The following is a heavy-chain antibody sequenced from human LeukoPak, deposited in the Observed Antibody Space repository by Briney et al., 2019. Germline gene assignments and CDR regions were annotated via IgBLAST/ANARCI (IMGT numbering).Heavy chain of an antibody. Sequence: ASVKVSCKASGYSFTDYYIHWVRQAPGQGLEWTGWIKPNSGDSKSAQNFQGRASMTRETAISTVYMELKRLRSDDTALYYCARAADSYCGPNCYFNYFDSWGQGTQVIVSS. D-gene: IGHD2-21*02. CDR3: ARAADSYCGPNCYFNYFDS. J-gene: IGHJ4*02. CDR1: GYSFTDYY. V-gene: IGHV1-2*02. CDR2: IKPNSGDS.